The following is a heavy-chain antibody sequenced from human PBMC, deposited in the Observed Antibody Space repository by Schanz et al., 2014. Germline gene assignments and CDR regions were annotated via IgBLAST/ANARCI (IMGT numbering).Heavy chain of an antibody. CDR1: GGSIRSGTYY. CDR2: VFPNGIT. CDR3: ARAARRTRVVPLYFDY. Sequence: QVQLQESGPGLVKPSQTLSLTCTVSGGSIRSGTYYWSWIRQPAGKALEWVGRVFPNGITNYNPSLKSRVTISLNPSKNQFSLTLTSLTAADTAVYYCARAARRTRVVPLYFDYWGQGTLVTVSS. V-gene: IGHV4-61*02. J-gene: IGHJ4*02. D-gene: IGHD2-2*01.